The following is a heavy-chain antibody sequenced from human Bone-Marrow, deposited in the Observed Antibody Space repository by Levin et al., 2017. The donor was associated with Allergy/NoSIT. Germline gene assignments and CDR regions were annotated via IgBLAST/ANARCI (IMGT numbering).Heavy chain of an antibody. V-gene: IGHV3-48*03. D-gene: IGHD1-7*01. J-gene: IGHJ4*02. Sequence: QTGGSLRLSCAASGFTLNNYEINWVRQAPGKGLEWVSYISQSGSGKLYADSVKGRFTISRDSAKDSLYLQMNSLRAEDTAVYYCARDSDRSAGWNWDSWGQGTLVTVSS. CDR3: ARDSDRSAGWNWDS. CDR1: GFTLNNYE. CDR2: ISQSGSGK.